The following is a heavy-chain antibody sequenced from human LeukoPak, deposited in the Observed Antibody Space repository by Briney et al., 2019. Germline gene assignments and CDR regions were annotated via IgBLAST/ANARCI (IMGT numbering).Heavy chain of an antibody. V-gene: IGHV3-66*01. CDR3: ARSANYYYYYMDV. J-gene: IGHJ6*03. Sequence: PGGSLRLSCAASGFTVSSNYMSWVRQAPGKGLEWVSVTYSGGSTYYADSVKGRFTISRDNSKNTLYLQMNSLRAEDTAVYYCARSANYYYYYMDVWGKGTTVTISS. CDR1: GFTVSSNY. CDR2: TYSGGST.